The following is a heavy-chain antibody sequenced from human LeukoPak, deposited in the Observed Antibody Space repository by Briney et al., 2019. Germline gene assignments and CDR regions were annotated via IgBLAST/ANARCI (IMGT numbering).Heavy chain of an antibody. V-gene: IGHV3-23*01. Sequence: PGGSLRLSCAGSGFTFSTSAVSWVRQAPDKGPEWVSSISGSGGSTYYADSVKGRFTISRDNAKNSLYLQMNSLRAEDTAVYYCATQWELRGHAEYFQHWGQGTLVTVSS. J-gene: IGHJ1*01. CDR1: GFTFSTSA. CDR3: ATQWELRGHAEYFQH. CDR2: ISGSGGST. D-gene: IGHD1-26*01.